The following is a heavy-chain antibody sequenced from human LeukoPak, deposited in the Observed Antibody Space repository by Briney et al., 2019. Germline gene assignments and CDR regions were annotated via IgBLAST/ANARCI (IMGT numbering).Heavy chain of an antibody. Sequence: PSETLSLTCTVSGGSISSCYWSWIRQPPGKGLEWIGYIYYSGSTNYNPSLKSRVTISVDTSKNQFSLKLTSVTAADTAVYYCARGIRGSDLTFSYWGQGTLVTVSS. CDR3: ARGIRGSDLTFSY. CDR1: GGSISSCY. V-gene: IGHV4-59*01. D-gene: IGHD3-3*01. J-gene: IGHJ4*02. CDR2: IYYSGST.